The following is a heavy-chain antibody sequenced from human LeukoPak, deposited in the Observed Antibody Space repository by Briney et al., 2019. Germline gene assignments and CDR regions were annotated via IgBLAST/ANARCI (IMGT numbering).Heavy chain of an antibody. CDR3: ARSTPAWEDAFDI. J-gene: IGHJ3*02. Sequence: PSETLSLTCTVSGGSISSYYWSWIRQPPGKGLEWIGYTYYSGSTNYNPSLKSRVTISVDTSKNQFSLKLSPVTAADTAVYYCARSTPAWEDAFDIWGQGTMVTVSS. D-gene: IGHD1-26*01. V-gene: IGHV4-59*01. CDR1: GGSISSYY. CDR2: TYYSGST.